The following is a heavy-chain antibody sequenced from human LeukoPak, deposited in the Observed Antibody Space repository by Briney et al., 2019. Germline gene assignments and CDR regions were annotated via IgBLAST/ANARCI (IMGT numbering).Heavy chain of an antibody. Sequence: PGGSLKLSFEASGFTFSCSAMHWVRQASGKGLEWVGRIRSKTNSYATAYAASVKGRFTISRDDSKNTAYLQMSSLKTEDTAVYYCTSPTRSVSYEPNAFDIWGQGTMVTVSS. CDR2: IRSKTNSYAT. CDR3: TSPTRSVSYEPNAFDI. J-gene: IGHJ3*02. CDR1: GFTFSCSA. V-gene: IGHV3-73*01. D-gene: IGHD1-26*01.